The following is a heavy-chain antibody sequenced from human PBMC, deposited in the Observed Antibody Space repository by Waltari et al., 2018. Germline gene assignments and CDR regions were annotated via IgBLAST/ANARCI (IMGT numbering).Heavy chain of an antibody. D-gene: IGHD2-21*01. CDR3: ARDYGMGIVAY. CDR2: IYYSGST. CDR1: GGSISSSSYY. Sequence: QLQLQESGPGLVKPSETLSLTCTVPGGSISSSSYYWGWIRQPPGKGLEWIGCIYYSGSTYYNPSLKSRVTISVDTSKNQFSLKLSSVTAADTAVYYCARDYGMGIVAYWGQGTLVTVSS. J-gene: IGHJ4*02. V-gene: IGHV4-39*07.